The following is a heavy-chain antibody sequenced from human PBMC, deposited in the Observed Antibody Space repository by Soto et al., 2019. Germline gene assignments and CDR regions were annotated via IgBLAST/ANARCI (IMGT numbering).Heavy chain of an antibody. V-gene: IGHV3-21*01. D-gene: IGHD2-2*01. CDR1: GFTFSSFG. Sequence: GGSLRLSCAASGFTFSSFGIYWVRQAPGRGLEWVSSISYTGAYTYYADAVKGRFTISRDNAKNSLDLQMNSLRAEDTAVYYCVREERPARYAVDVWGQGTTVTVSS. J-gene: IGHJ6*02. CDR2: ISYTGAYT. CDR3: VREERPARYAVDV.